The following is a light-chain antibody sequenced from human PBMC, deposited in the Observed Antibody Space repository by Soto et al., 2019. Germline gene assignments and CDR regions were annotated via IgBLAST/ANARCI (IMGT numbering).Light chain of an antibody. J-gene: IGKJ1*01. Sequence: EIVLTQSPGTLSLSPGERATLSCRASQSVPGSSLAWYQQRPGQAPRLLIYGASNRVTGIPDRLSGSGSGTDFTLTISRLEPEDFAVYYCQQYGGSPGTFGQGTKVEIK. CDR3: QQYGGSPGT. CDR1: QSVPGSS. V-gene: IGKV3-20*01. CDR2: GAS.